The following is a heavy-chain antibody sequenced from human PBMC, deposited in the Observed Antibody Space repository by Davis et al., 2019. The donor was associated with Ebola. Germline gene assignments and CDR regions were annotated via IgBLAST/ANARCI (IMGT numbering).Heavy chain of an antibody. D-gene: IGHD2-2*01. J-gene: IGHJ4*02. CDR3: STDGCISTSCQNGDFDY. V-gene: IGHV3-11*01. Sequence: GESLKISCAASGFTFSDYYMSWIRQAPGKGLEWVSYISSSGSTIYYADSVKGRFTISRDNAKNSLYLQMNSLRAEDTAVYYCSTDGCISTSCQNGDFDYWGQGTLVTVSS. CDR1: GFTFSDYY. CDR2: ISSSGSTI.